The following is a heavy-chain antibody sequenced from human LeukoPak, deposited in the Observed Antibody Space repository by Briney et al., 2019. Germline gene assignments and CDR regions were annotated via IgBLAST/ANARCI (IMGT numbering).Heavy chain of an antibody. Sequence: SETLSLTCSVSGYSISGGYYWGWVRQPPGKGLEWIGTIHYSGSTSYNPSLESRVTISVDPSKNQFSLKVTSVTAADTAVYFCARGFRGDNFDYWGQGTLVTVSS. CDR1: GYSISGGYY. CDR2: IHYSGST. J-gene: IGHJ4*02. CDR3: ARGFRGDNFDY. D-gene: IGHD7-27*01. V-gene: IGHV4-38-2*02.